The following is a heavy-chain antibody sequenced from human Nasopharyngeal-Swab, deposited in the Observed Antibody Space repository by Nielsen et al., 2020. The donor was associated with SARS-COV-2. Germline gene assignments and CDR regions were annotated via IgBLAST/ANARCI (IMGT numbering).Heavy chain of an antibody. CDR3: ARYRRGYYDSSGYYLLDY. J-gene: IGHJ4*02. V-gene: IGHV3-7*04. CDR1: GFTFSRYW. D-gene: IGHD3-22*01. Sequence: GESLKISCAASGFTFSRYWMSWVRQAPGKGLEWVANIKQDGSEKYYVDSVKGRFTISRDNAKNSLYLQMNSLRAEDTAVYYCARYRRGYYDSSGYYLLDYWGQGTLVTVSS. CDR2: IKQDGSEK.